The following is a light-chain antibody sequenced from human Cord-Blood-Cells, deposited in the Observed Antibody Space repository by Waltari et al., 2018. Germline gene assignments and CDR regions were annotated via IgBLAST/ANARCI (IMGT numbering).Light chain of an antibody. Sequence: QSALTQPASVSGSPGPSITISCTGTSSAVGGYNYVSWSQQHPGKAPTLMIYDVSNRPSGVSKRFSGSKSGNTASLTISGLQAEDEADYYCSSYTSSSTYVFGTGTKVTVL. J-gene: IGLJ1*01. CDR3: SSYTSSSTYV. CDR2: DVS. CDR1: SSAVGGYNY. V-gene: IGLV2-14*01.